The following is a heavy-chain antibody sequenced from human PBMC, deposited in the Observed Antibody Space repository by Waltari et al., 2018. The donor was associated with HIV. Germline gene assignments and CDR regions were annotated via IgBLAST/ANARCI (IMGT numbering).Heavy chain of an antibody. CDR3: TTDEFYYGNSGYFDF. CDR1: GFTFSNDW. J-gene: IGHJ4*02. Sequence: EVQLVESGGDLVKPGGCLRLSCAASGFTFSNDWMSWVRQAPGKGPEWVGRIKNKAEGGTTDYAAPVKGRFTISRDDSKNTLYLQMNSLRFEDTAVYYCTTDEFYYGNSGYFDFLGQGTLATFSS. D-gene: IGHD3-22*01. CDR2: IKNKAEGGTT. V-gene: IGHV3-15*05.